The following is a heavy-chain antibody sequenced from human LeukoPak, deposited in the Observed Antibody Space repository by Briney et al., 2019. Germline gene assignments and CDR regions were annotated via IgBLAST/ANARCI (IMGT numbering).Heavy chain of an antibody. J-gene: IGHJ6*02. D-gene: IGHD3-9*01. CDR1: GGSISSYY. Sequence: SETLSLTCTVSGGSISSYYWSWIRQPPGKGLEWIGYIYYSGSTNYNPSLKSRVTISVDTSKNQFSLKLSSVTAADTAVYYCARDRGGYYDILTARYAMDVWGQGTTVTVSS. CDR2: IYYSGST. CDR3: ARDRGGYYDILTARYAMDV. V-gene: IGHV4-59*01.